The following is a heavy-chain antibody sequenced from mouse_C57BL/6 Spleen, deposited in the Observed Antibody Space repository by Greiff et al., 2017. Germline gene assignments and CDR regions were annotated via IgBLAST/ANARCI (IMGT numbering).Heavy chain of an antibody. CDR1: GYSITSGYY. CDR2: ISYDGSN. J-gene: IGHJ3*01. D-gene: IGHD1-1*01. Sequence: EVQLQQSGPGLVKPSQSLSLTCSVTGYSITSGYYWNWIRQFPGNKLEWMGYISYDGSNNYNPSLKHRISITRDTSKNQFFLKLNSVTTEDTATYYCARDLNYGSSSAWFAYWGQGTLVTVSA. V-gene: IGHV3-6*01. CDR3: ARDLNYGSSSAWFAY.